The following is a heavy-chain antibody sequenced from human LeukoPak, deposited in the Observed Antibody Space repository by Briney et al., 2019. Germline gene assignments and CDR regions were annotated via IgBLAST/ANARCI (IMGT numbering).Heavy chain of an antibody. D-gene: IGHD2-2*01. CDR2: INHSGST. CDR1: GGSFSGYY. V-gene: IGHV4-34*01. CDR3: ARDRYCSSTSCAIRDYYYYGMDV. Sequence: SETLSLTCAVYGGSFSGYYRSWIRQPPGKGLEWIGEINHSGSTNYNPSLKSRVTISVDTSKNQFSLKLSSVTAADTAVYYCARDRYCSSTSCAIRDYYYYGMDVWGQGTTVTVSS. J-gene: IGHJ6*02.